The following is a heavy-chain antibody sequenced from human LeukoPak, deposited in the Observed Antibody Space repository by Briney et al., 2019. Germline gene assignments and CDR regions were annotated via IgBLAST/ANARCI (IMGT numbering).Heavy chain of an antibody. CDR1: GFTFSRYW. D-gene: IGHD2-15*01. CDR3: ARVRCSGGSCSTMYYYYMDV. CDR2: INSDGSST. Sequence: PGRSLRLSCAASGFTFSRYWMHWVRQAPGKGLVWVSRINSDGSSTSYADSVKGRFTISRDNAKNTLYLQMNSLRAEDTAVYYCARVRCSGGSCSTMYYYYMDVWGTGTTVTVSS. V-gene: IGHV3-74*01. J-gene: IGHJ6*03.